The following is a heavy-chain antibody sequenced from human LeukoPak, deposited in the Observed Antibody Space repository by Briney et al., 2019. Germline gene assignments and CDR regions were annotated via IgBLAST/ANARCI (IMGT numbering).Heavy chain of an antibody. J-gene: IGHJ5*02. D-gene: IGHD6-13*01. Sequence: ASVKVSCKASGYTFTSYAMNWVRQAPGQGLEWMGWINTNTGNPTYAQGFTGRFVFSLDTSVSTAYLQISSLKAEDTAAYYCAREGIAAAANWFDPWGQGTLVTVSS. CDR2: INTNTGNP. V-gene: IGHV7-4-1*02. CDR3: AREGIAAAANWFDP. CDR1: GYTFTSYA.